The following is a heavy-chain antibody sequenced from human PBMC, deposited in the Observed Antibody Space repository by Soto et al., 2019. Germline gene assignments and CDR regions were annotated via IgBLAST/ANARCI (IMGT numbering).Heavy chain of an antibody. J-gene: IGHJ4*02. V-gene: IGHV3-23*01. CDR2: ISGSGGST. D-gene: IGHD3-3*01. CDR1: GFTFSSYA. Sequence: GGSLSLSCAASGFTFSSYAMILVRQAPGKGVEWVSAISGSGGSTYYADSVKGRFTISRDNSKNTLYLQMNSLRAEDTAVYYCAKVALYYDFWSGYSDYWGQGTLVTVSS. CDR3: AKVALYYDFWSGYSDY.